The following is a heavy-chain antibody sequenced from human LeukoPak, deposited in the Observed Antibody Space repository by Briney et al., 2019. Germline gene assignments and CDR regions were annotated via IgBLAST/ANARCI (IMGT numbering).Heavy chain of an antibody. J-gene: IGHJ4*02. Sequence: PSETLSLTCTVSGGSISSYYWSWIRQPAGKGLEWIGRIYTSGSTNYNPSLKSRVTMSVDTSKNQFSLKLSSVTAADTAVYYCARVASSGWTGGSGFDYWGQGTLVTVSS. CDR3: ARVASSGWTGGSGFDY. V-gene: IGHV4-4*07. CDR1: GGSISSYY. D-gene: IGHD6-19*01. CDR2: IYTSGST.